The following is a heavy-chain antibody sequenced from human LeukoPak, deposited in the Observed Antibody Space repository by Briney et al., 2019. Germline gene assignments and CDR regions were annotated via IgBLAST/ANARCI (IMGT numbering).Heavy chain of an antibody. CDR2: IYTSGST. D-gene: IGHD3-10*01. J-gene: IGHJ6*02. CDR3: ARDRSDPYYYGSGSNESERYYYYGMDV. V-gene: IGHV4-4*07. Sequence: SETLSLTCTVSGGSISSYYWGGIREPAGRGVGWIGRIYTSGSTTYTPSLKSRVTMSVDPSKNQFSLKLSSVTAADTAVYYCARDRSDPYYYGSGSNESERYYYYGMDVWGQGTTVTVSS. CDR1: GGSISSYY.